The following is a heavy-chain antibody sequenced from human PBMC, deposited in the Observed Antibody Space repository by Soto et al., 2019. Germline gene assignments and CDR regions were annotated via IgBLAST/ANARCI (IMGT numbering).Heavy chain of an antibody. CDR3: ARTPYSSSWSYYGMDV. CDR2: IYPGDSDT. J-gene: IGHJ6*02. D-gene: IGHD6-13*01. Sequence: GESLKISCKGSGYSFTSYWIGWVRQMPGKGLEWKGIIYPGDSDTRYSPSFQGQVTISADKSISTAYLQWSSLKASDTAMYYCARTPYSSSWSYYGMDVWGQGTTVTVSS. CDR1: GYSFTSYW. V-gene: IGHV5-51*01.